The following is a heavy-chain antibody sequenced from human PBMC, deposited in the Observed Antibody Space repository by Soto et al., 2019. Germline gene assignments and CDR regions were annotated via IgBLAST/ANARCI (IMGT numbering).Heavy chain of an antibody. Sequence: LRLSCAASGFTFSRYWMHWFRQAPVKGLVCVSRINSDGSSTSYADSVKGRFTISRDNAKNTLYLQMNSLRAEDTAVYYCARIGDIVVVPDAILLPDVWGQGTTVTVSS. D-gene: IGHD2-2*02. J-gene: IGHJ6*02. CDR1: GFTFSRYW. CDR2: INSDGSST. V-gene: IGHV3-74*01. CDR3: ARIGDIVVVPDAILLPDV.